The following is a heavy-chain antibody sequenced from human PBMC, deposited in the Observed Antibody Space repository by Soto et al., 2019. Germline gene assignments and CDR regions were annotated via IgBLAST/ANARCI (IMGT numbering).Heavy chain of an antibody. CDR3: ARESHDILTGPPWVWYFDL. V-gene: IGHV4-34*01. CDR2: INDRGSI. Sequence: QVQLQQWGAGPLRPLETLSLTCGVSGGSFSGYYWAWIRQSPGKGLEWIGEINDRGSINYNPSLKSCVSISVDTSKNHFSLNLTSVTAADTAVYYCARESHDILTGPPWVWYFDLWGRGTLVTVSS. J-gene: IGHJ2*01. D-gene: IGHD3-9*01. CDR1: GGSFSGYY.